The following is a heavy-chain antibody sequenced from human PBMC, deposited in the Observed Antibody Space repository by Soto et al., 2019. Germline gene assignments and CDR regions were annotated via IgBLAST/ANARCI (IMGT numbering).Heavy chain of an antibody. Sequence: QVQLVQSGAEVKKPGSSVKVSCKASGGTFSSYAISWVRQAPGQGLEWMGGIIPIFGTANYAQKFQGRVTITADESTSTAYMELSSLRSADTAVYYCARDVAGIVATISVGNWFDPWGQGTLVTVSS. J-gene: IGHJ5*02. V-gene: IGHV1-69*01. CDR3: ARDVAGIVATISVGNWFDP. CDR2: IIPIFGTA. D-gene: IGHD5-12*01. CDR1: GGTFSSYA.